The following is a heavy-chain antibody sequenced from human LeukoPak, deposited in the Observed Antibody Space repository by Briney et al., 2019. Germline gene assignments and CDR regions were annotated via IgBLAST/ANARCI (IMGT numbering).Heavy chain of an antibody. D-gene: IGHD6-13*01. Sequence: SVKVSCKASGGTFSSYAISWVRQAPGQGLEWMGGNIPIFGTANYAQKFQGRVTITADESTSTAYMELSSLRSEDTAVYYCARSGNIAAAGTFDYWGQGTLVTVSS. CDR2: NIPIFGTA. CDR1: GGTFSSYA. J-gene: IGHJ4*02. CDR3: ARSGNIAAAGTFDY. V-gene: IGHV1-69*13.